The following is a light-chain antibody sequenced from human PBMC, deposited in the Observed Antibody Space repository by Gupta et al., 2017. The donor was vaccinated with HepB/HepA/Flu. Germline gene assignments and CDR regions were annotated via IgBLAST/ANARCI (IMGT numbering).Light chain of an antibody. Sequence: IVMTQTPLSLPVTPGEPASISCRSSQSLLNSDNGNTYLDWYLQKPGQSPQLLIYTVSYRASGVPDRFSGSGSGTDFTLRISRVEADDAGVYYCMQRIEFPWTFGQGTKVEIK. CDR2: TVS. J-gene: IGKJ1*01. V-gene: IGKV2-40*01. CDR3: MQRIEFPWT. CDR1: QSLLNSDNGNTY.